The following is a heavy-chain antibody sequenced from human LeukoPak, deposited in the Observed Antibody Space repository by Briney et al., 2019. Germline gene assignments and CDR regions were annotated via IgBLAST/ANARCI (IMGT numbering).Heavy chain of an antibody. CDR2: INHRGST. CDR1: DESFSGYY. J-gene: IGHJ4*02. CDR3: AGTDVLSGYEADY. Sequence: SETLSLTCAVYDESFSGYYWSWIRQPPGKGLEWIGEINHRGSTNYHPSLKSRVTISVDTSKNQFSLKLSSVTAADTAVYYCAGTDVLSGYEADYWGQGTLVTDSS. D-gene: IGHD5-12*01. V-gene: IGHV4-34*01.